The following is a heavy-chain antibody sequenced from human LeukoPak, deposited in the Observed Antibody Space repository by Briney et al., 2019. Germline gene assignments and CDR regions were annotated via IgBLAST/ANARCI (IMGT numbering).Heavy chain of an antibody. CDR2: ISGSGGST. V-gene: IGHV3-23*01. J-gene: IGHJ4*02. Sequence: GGSLRLSCAASGFTFSSYAMSWVRQAPGKGLEWVSAISGSGGSTYYADSVKGRFTISRGNSKNTLYLQMNSLRAEDTAVYYCAKVAEGVVVPAAILFDYWGQGTLVTVSS. D-gene: IGHD2-2*02. CDR3: AKVAEGVVVPAAILFDY. CDR1: GFTFSSYA.